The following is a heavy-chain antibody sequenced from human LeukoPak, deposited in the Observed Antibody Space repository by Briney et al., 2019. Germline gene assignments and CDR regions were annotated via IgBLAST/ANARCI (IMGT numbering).Heavy chain of an antibody. J-gene: IGHJ6*03. CDR2: IYTSGST. D-gene: IGHD2-2*01. Sequence: SETLSLTCTVSGGSISSYYWSWIWQPAGKGLEWIGRIYTSGSTNYNPSLKSRVTMSVDTSKNQFSLKLSSVTAADTAVYYCARGGASSSTRDYYYYYMDVWGKGTTVTVSS. V-gene: IGHV4-4*07. CDR1: GGSISSYY. CDR3: ARGGASSSTRDYYYYYMDV.